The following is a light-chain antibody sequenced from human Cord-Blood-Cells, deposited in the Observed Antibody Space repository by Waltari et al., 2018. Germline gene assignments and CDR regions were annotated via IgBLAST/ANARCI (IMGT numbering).Light chain of an antibody. Sequence: QSALTQPASVSGSPGQSITISCTGTSSDVGGYNYVSWYQQHPGKAPKLMIYEVSNRPSGVSNRFSGPKSGNTAYLTISGLQAEDEADYYCSSYTSSSTYVFGTGTKVTVL. CDR1: SSDVGGYNY. J-gene: IGLJ1*01. V-gene: IGLV2-14*01. CDR3: SSYTSSSTYV. CDR2: EVS.